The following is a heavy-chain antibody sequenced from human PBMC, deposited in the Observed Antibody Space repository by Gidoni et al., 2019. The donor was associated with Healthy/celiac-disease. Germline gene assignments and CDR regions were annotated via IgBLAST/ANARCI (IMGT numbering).Heavy chain of an antibody. V-gene: IGHV6-1*01. J-gene: IGHJ4*02. CDR3: ARSIAARGGIDY. Sequence: QVQLQQSGPGLVKPSQTLSLTCAIPGDSVSSNSATWNWIRQSPSRDLEWLGTTCYRSKLYNDYAVSVKSRITINPDTSKNQFSLQLNSVTPEDTVVYYCARSIAARGGIDYWGQGTLVTVSS. CDR2: TCYRSKLYN. D-gene: IGHD6-6*01. CDR1: GDSVSSNSAT.